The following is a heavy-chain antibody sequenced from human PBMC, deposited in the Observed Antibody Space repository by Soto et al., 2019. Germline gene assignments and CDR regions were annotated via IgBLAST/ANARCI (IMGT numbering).Heavy chain of an antibody. CDR1: EGTISGYS. D-gene: IGHD2-15*01. J-gene: IGHJ4*02. Sequence: LRLSSAAAEGTISGYSMNCVRQAPGKGLEWVSSISSSSSYIYYADSVKGRFTISRDNAKNSLYLQMNSLRAEDTAVYYCARDSGWNYFDYWGQGTLVTVSS. V-gene: IGHV3-21*01. CDR2: ISSSSSYI. CDR3: ARDSGWNYFDY.